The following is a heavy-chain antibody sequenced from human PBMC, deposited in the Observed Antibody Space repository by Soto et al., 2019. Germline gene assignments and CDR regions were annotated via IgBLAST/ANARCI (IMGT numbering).Heavy chain of an antibody. CDR2: IYYSGSS. D-gene: IGHD6-19*01. J-gene: IGHJ4*02. V-gene: IGHV4-59*01. CDR3: AGEIRRGWRFDY. CDR1: GASISSYD. Sequence: QVQLQESGPGLVKPSETLSLTCTVSGASISSYDWSWIRQSPGKGLEWIGYIYYSGSSLYNPSLKRRLSMSVDTSWNQCSLRLSSVTAADTAVYYCAGEIRRGWRFDYWGQGTLITVSS.